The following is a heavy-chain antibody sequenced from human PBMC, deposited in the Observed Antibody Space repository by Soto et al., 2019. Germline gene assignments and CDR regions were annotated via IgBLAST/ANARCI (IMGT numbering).Heavy chain of an antibody. D-gene: IGHD2-15*01. J-gene: IGHJ6*03. CDR3: AIRYRSGDKYYYMDV. CDR1: GFTFSSYW. Sequence: GGSLRLSCAASGFTFSSYWMSWVRQAPGKGLEWVANIKQDGSEKYYVDSVKGRFTISRDNAKNSLYLQMNSLRAEDTAVYYCAIRYRSGDKYYYMDVWGKGSTVTVSS. CDR2: IKQDGSEK. V-gene: IGHV3-7*01.